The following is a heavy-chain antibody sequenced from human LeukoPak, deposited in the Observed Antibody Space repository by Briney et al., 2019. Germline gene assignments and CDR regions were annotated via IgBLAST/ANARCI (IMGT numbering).Heavy chain of an antibody. CDR1: GFTFSSYA. CDR3: AKGLLYYYDSSGYPDAFDI. V-gene: IGHV3-23*01. J-gene: IGHJ3*02. D-gene: IGHD3-22*01. CDR2: ISGSGGST. Sequence: GGSLRLSCAASGFTFSSYAMSWVRQAPGKGLEWVSAISGSGGSTYYADSVKGRFTISRDNSKNTLYLQMNSLRAEDTAVYYCAKGLLYYYDSSGYPDAFDIWGQGTMVTVSS.